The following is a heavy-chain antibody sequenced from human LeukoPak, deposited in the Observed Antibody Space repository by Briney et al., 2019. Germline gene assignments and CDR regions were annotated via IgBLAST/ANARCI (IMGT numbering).Heavy chain of an antibody. CDR2: IYYSGST. CDR3: ANRGSIADWYFDL. D-gene: IGHD6-6*01. CDR1: GGSITSYY. J-gene: IGHJ2*01. Sequence: SETLSLTCTVSGGSITSYYWSWIRQPPGKGLEWIGYIYYSGSTHYNPSLKSRVTLSVDRSKNQFSLELTSVTAADTAVYYCANRGSIADWYFDLWGRGTLVTVSS. V-gene: IGHV4-59*01.